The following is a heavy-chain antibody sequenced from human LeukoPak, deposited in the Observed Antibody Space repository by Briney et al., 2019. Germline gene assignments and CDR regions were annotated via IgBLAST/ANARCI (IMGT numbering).Heavy chain of an antibody. J-gene: IGHJ5*02. CDR1: GFTFSNYE. CDR3: ARVHLNDNGDYSNWFDP. CDR2: ISASGNPM. Sequence: GGSLRLSCAASGFTFSNYEMNWVRQAPGKGLEWISYISASGNPMFYADSVKGRFTISRDNAKNSLYLQMNSLRAEDTAVYYCARVHLNDNGDYSNWFDPWGQGTLVTVSS. D-gene: IGHD4-17*01. V-gene: IGHV3-48*03.